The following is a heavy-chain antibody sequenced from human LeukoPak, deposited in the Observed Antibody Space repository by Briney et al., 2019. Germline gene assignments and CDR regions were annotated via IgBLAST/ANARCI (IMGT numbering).Heavy chain of an antibody. J-gene: IGHJ3*02. Sequence: SETLSLTCTVSGGSISSYYWSWIRQPAGKGLEWIGRIYYSGSTYYNPSLKSRVTISVDTSKDQFSLKLSSVTAADTAVYYCAKSTYYYDTFVNAFDIWGQGTMVTVSS. CDR2: IYYSGST. CDR3: AKSTYYYDTFVNAFDI. D-gene: IGHD3-22*01. V-gene: IGHV4-4*07. CDR1: GGSISSYY.